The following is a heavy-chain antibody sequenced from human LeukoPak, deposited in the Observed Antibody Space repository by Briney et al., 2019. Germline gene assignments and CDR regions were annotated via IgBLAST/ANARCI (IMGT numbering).Heavy chain of an antibody. V-gene: IGHV1-8*01. D-gene: IGHD3-3*01. CDR1: GYTFTSYD. CDR2: MNPNSGNT. J-gene: IGHJ4*02. Sequence: GASVKVSCKASGYTFTSYDINWVRQATGQGLEWMGWMNPNSGNTGYAQKFQGRVTMTRNTSISTAYMELSSLRSEDTAVYYCARGGLTIFGPGSPRDYWGQGTLVTVSS. CDR3: ARGGLTIFGPGSPRDY.